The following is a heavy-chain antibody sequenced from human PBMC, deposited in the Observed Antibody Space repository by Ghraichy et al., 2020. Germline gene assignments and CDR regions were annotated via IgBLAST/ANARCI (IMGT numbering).Heavy chain of an antibody. J-gene: IGHJ4*01. V-gene: IGHV4-31*03. D-gene: IGHD1-26*01. CDR1: NDSISSGAYY. Sequence: SETLSFTCTVSNDSISSGAYYWNWVRQHPGKGLDWIGYIHNSGTTYYSPSLKSRVIISLDTSNNQLSLKLSSVTAADTAVYYCARGKRFTLLSSWGHGTLVTVSS. CDR3: ARGKRFTLLSS. CDR2: IHNSGTT.